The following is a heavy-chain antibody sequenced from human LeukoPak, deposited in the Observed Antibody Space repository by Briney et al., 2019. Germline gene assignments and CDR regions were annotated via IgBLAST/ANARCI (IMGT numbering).Heavy chain of an antibody. CDR1: GGSISSYY. J-gene: IGHJ4*02. CDR2: IYYSGST. CDR3: ASSLSGELDY. D-gene: IGHD1-26*01. V-gene: IGHV4-59*01. Sequence: SETLSLTCTVSGGSISSYYWSWIRQPPGKGLEWIGYIYYSGSTDYNPSLKSRVTTSVDTSKNQFSLKLSSVTAADTAVYYCASSLSGELDYWGQGTLVTVSS.